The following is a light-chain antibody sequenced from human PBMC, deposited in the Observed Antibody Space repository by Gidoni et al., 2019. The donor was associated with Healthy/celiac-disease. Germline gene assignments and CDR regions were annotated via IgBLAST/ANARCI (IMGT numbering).Light chain of an antibody. Sequence: QSVLTQPPSVSRAPGQRVTSSCTGSSSNIGAGYDVHWYQQLPRTAPKLLIYGNSNRPSGVPDRFSGAKSGTSASLAITVLQAEDEADYYCQSYDSSLSVVFGGGTKLTVL. CDR2: GNS. V-gene: IGLV1-40*01. CDR3: QSYDSSLSVV. J-gene: IGLJ2*01. CDR1: SSNIGAGYD.